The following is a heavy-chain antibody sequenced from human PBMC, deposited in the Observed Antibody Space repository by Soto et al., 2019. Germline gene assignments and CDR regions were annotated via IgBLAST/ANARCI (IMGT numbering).Heavy chain of an antibody. CDR3: ARGQSWYYYDSNCQLVGAFDI. J-gene: IGHJ3*02. D-gene: IGHD3-22*01. CDR2: MNPNSGNT. V-gene: IGHV1-8*01. CDR1: GYTFTSYD. Sequence: ASVKGSCKASGYTFTSYDINWVRQATGQGLEWMGWMNPNSGNTGYAQKFQGRVTMTRNTSISTAYMELSSLRSEDTAVYYCARGQSWYYYDSNCQLVGAFDIWGQGTMVTVSS.